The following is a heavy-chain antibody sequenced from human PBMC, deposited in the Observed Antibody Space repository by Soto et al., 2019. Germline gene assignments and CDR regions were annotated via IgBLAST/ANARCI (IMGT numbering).Heavy chain of an antibody. Sequence: QVQLVQSGAEVKKPGSSVKVSCKASGGTFSSYTISWVRQAPGQGLAWMGRIIPILGIANYAQKFQGRVTITVDKSTSTAYMELSSLRSEDTAVYYCASRSSLGDYPLAWGQGTLVTVSS. V-gene: IGHV1-69*02. CDR2: IIPILGIA. D-gene: IGHD4-17*01. J-gene: IGHJ5*02. CDR1: GGTFSSYT. CDR3: ASRSSLGDYPLA.